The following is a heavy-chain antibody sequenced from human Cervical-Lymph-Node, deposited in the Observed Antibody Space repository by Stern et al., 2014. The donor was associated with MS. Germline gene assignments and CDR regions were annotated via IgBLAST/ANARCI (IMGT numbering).Heavy chain of an antibody. D-gene: IGHD6-6*01. V-gene: IGHV4-59*08. Sequence: VQLVESGPGLVKPSETLSLTCTVSGGSTSSYYWSWIRQPPGKGLEWIGYISSSGGTKYNPSLKSRVTISADTSKHQSPLNLSSGTAADTAVYYCARGYTTSSGRPDYWGQGTLVTVSS. CDR3: ARGYTTSSGRPDY. CDR2: ISSSGGT. J-gene: IGHJ4*02. CDR1: GGSTSSYY.